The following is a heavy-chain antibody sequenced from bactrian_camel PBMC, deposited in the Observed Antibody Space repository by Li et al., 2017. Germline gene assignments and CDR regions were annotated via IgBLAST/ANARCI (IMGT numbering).Heavy chain of an antibody. CDR3: AEGRGSRGEHCYSLNY. Sequence: HVQLVESGGGSVQAGGSLSLSCAASGFTLSSYWMYWVRQAPGKGLEWASTINNSGGTTYSADSVKGRFTISQDSARNTVYLQMNNLQPEDTATYYCAEGRGSRGEHCYSLNYWGQGTQVTVS. D-gene: IGHD6*01. CDR1: GFTLSSYW. CDR2: INNSGGTT. V-gene: IGHV3S1*01. J-gene: IGHJ4*01.